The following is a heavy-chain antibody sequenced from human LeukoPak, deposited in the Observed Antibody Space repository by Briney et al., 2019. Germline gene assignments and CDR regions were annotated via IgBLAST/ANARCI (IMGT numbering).Heavy chain of an antibody. CDR2: IYASGST. J-gene: IGHJ6*03. V-gene: IGHV4-4*07. CDR3: ARDIRSHNGPGGYYYYYMDV. Sequence: PSETLSLTCTVSGDSMSDSYWSWIRQPAGKGLEWIGRIYASGSTNYNPSLKSRVTLSVDTSSNQFSLTLSSVTAADTAVYHCARDIRSHNGPGGYYYYYMDVWGNGTTVTVSS. D-gene: IGHD2-8*01. CDR1: GDSMSDSY.